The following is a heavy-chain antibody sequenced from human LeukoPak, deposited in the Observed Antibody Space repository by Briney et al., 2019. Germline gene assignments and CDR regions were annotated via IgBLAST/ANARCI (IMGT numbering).Heavy chain of an antibody. CDR2: IYTSGST. CDR3: AREKIVEYSSSWYDEYFQH. D-gene: IGHD6-13*01. V-gene: IGHV4-61*02. Sequence: SQTLSLTCTVSGGSISSGSYYWSWIRQPAGKGLEWIGRIYTSGSTNYNPSLKSRVTISVDTSKNQFSLKLSSVTAADTAVYYCAREKIVEYSSSWYDEYFQHWGQGTLVTVSS. J-gene: IGHJ1*01. CDR1: GGSISSGSYY.